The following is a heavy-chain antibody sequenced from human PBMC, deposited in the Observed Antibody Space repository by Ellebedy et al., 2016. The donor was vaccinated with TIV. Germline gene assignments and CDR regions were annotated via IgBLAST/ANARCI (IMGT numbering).Heavy chain of an antibody. V-gene: IGHV4-59*01. CDR2: FYHSGNT. J-gene: IGHJ3*01. CDR3: ARDLGLIDAFDV. D-gene: IGHD3-16*01. Sequence: GSLRLXXTVSGDSITDYYWSWIRQAPGKGLEWIGFFYHSGNTNSNPSLKSRVTMSMDTSKNHFSLKLTSVTAADSAVYYCARDLGLIDAFDVWGQGTMVTVSS. CDR1: GDSITDYY.